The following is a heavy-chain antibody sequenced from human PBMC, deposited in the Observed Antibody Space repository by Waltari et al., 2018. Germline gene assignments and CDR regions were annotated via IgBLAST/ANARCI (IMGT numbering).Heavy chain of an antibody. D-gene: IGHD1-26*01. CDR2: IYTSGST. J-gene: IGHJ4*02. Sequence: QVQLQESGPGLVKPSQTLSLTCTVSGGSISSGSYYWSWTRQPAGKGLEWIGRIYTSGSTNYNPSLKRRVTISVDTSKNQFSLKLSSVTAADTAVYYCASGRGSYTPFDYWGQGTLVTVSS. CDR1: GGSISSGSYY. V-gene: IGHV4-61*02. CDR3: ASGRGSYTPFDY.